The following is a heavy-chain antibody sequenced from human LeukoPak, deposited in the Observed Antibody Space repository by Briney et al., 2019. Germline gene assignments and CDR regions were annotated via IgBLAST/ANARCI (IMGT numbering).Heavy chain of an antibody. CDR3: ARKGGPGNWFDP. CDR2: IYYSGST. J-gene: IGHJ5*02. Sequence: SETLSLTCTVSDGSISSYYWSWIRQPPGKGLEWIGYIYYSGSTNYNPSPKSRVTISVDTSKNQFSLKLSSVTAADTAVYYCARKGGPGNWFDPWGQGTLVTVSS. V-gene: IGHV4-59*08. CDR1: DGSISSYY.